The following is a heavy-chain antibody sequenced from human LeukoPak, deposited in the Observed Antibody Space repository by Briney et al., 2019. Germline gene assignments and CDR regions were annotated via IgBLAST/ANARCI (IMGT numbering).Heavy chain of an antibody. CDR3: AREDYCSGGSCYSGYFQH. V-gene: IGHV4-59*01. CDR2: IYYSGTT. CDR1: GGSFSGYY. Sequence: SETLSLTCAVYGGSFSGYYWSWIRQPPGKGLEWIGYIYYSGTTNYNPSLKSRVTISVDTSKNQFSLKLSSVTAADTAVYYCAREDYCSGGSCYSGYFQHWGQGTLATVSS. J-gene: IGHJ1*01. D-gene: IGHD2-15*01.